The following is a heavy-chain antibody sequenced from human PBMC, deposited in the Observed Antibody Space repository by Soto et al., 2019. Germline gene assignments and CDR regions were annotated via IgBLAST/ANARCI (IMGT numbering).Heavy chain of an antibody. Sequence: QVQLVESGGGVVQPGRSLRLSCAASGFTFSSYGMHWVRQAPGKGLEWVAVISSDGTNEDYGDSVKGRFTISRDNSKNTLYLQMASLRAEDTAVYYCAKEQGTGWYYFDYWGQGTLVSVSS. D-gene: IGHD6-19*01. CDR2: ISSDGTNE. CDR3: AKEQGTGWYYFDY. V-gene: IGHV3-30*18. CDR1: GFTFSSYG. J-gene: IGHJ4*02.